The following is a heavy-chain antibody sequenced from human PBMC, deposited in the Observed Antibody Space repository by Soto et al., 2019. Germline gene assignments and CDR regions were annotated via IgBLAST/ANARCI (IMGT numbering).Heavy chain of an antibody. CDR1: GYTFTSYA. Sequence: QVQLVQSGAEVKKPGASVKVSCKASGYTFTSYAMHWVRQAPGQRLEWMGWINAGNGNTKYSQKFQGRVTITRDTTGRTAYMELSSLRSEDTAVYYCARTGRYYGSGSYHPRWFDPWGQGTLVTVSS. CDR3: ARTGRYYGSGSYHPRWFDP. CDR2: INAGNGNT. V-gene: IGHV1-3*01. J-gene: IGHJ5*01. D-gene: IGHD3-10*01.